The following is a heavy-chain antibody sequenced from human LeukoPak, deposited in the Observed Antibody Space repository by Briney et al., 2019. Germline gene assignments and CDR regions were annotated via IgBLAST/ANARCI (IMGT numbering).Heavy chain of an antibody. CDR1: GGSISSGGYS. CDR3: AAGGYYYGSAAFDP. J-gene: IGHJ5*02. D-gene: IGHD3-10*01. CDR2: IYHSGST. V-gene: IGHV4-30-2*01. Sequence: SETLSLTCAVSGGSISSGGYSWSWIRQPPGKGLEWIGYIYHSGSTYYNPPLKSRATISVDRSKNQFSLKLSSVTAADTAVYYCAAGGYYYGSAAFDPWGQGTLVTVSS.